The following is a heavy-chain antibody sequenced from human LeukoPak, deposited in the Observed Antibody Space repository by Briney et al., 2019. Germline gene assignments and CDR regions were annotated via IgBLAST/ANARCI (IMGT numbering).Heavy chain of an antibody. D-gene: IGHD1-14*01. V-gene: IGHV3-53*01. CDR3: ARGVEPLAANTLAY. Sequence: PGGSLRLSRAASGFTVITNDMTWVRHAPGKGLEWVSVLYSDGNTKYADSVQGRFTISRDNSKNTLYLEMNSLSPDDTAVYYCARGVEPLAANTLAYWGQGTLVTVSS. CDR1: GFTVITND. J-gene: IGHJ4*02. CDR2: LYSDGNT.